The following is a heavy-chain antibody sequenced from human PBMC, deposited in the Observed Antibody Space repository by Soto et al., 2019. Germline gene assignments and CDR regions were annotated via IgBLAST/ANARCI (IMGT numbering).Heavy chain of an antibody. CDR1: GGSISSYY. V-gene: IGHV4-59*01. D-gene: IGHD2-2*01. CDR3: ARRLEGFHCSSTRCYGSFLFDP. CDR2: VYYSGST. J-gene: IGHJ5*02. Sequence: QVQLQESGPGLVKPSETLSLTCTVSGGSISSYYWSWIRQPPGTGLGWIGYVYYSGSTNYNPSPKRRAPVALATTKAQFSLKLSSVPAADPAVYYCARRLEGFHCSSTRCYGSFLFDPWGQGTLVTVSS.